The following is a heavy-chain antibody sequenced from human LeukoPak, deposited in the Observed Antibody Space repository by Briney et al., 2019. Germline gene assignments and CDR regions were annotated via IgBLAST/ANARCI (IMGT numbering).Heavy chain of an antibody. V-gene: IGHV4-59*01. CDR1: GGSISSYY. J-gene: IGHJ6*02. CDR3: ARGRGSRYYDSSGYYYPYGMDV. D-gene: IGHD3-22*01. Sequence: SETLSLTCTVSGGSISSYYWSWIRQPPGKGLEWIGYIYYSGSTNYNPSLKSRVTISVDTSKNQFSLKLSSVIAADTAVYYCARGRGSRYYDSSGYYYPYGMDVWGQGTTVTVSS. CDR2: IYYSGST.